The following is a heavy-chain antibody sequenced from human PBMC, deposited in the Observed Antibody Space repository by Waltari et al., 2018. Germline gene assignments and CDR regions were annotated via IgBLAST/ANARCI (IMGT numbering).Heavy chain of an antibody. D-gene: IGHD2-2*01. V-gene: IGHV3-23*01. CDR3: AKIYCSSTSCPWGAFDI. CDR1: GFTFSSYA. J-gene: IGHJ3*02. Sequence: EVQLLESGGGLVQPGGSLRLSCAASGFTFSSYAMSWVRQAPGKGLEWVSAISGSGGSTYYADSVKVPFTISRDNSKNTLYLQMNSLRAEDTAVYYCAKIYCSSTSCPWGAFDIWGQGTMVTVSS. CDR2: ISGSGGST.